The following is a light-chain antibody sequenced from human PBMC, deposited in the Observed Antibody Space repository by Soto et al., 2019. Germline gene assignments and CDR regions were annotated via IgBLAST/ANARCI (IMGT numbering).Light chain of an antibody. J-gene: IGKJ2*01. CDR3: QEYGNPPPIA. V-gene: IGKV3-20*01. CDR2: GAS. CDR1: QSVSSSY. Sequence: EIVLTQSPGTLSLSPGERATLSCRASQSVSSSYLAWYQQKPGQAPRVLIHGASSRATGIPDRFSGSGSGTDFTITSSKLEPEDFAVYFGQEYGNPPPIAFRQGTKMEIK.